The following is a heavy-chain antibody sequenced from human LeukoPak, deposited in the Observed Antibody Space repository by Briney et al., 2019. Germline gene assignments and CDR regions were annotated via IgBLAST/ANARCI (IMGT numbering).Heavy chain of an antibody. CDR1: GYTLTGLS. J-gene: IGHJ4*02. CDR2: FDPEDGET. V-gene: IGHV1-24*01. Sequence: GASVKVSCKVSGYTLTGLSMHWVRQAPGKGLEWMGGFDPEDGETIYAQKFQGRVTMTEDTSTDTAYMELSSLRSEDTAVYYCATDRGAVAGTPPSFDYWGQGTLVTVSS. D-gene: IGHD6-19*01. CDR3: ATDRGAVAGTPPSFDY.